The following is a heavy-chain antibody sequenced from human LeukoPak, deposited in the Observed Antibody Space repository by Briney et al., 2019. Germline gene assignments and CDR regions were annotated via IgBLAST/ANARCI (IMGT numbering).Heavy chain of an antibody. D-gene: IGHD3-10*01. J-gene: IGHJ5*02. CDR3: ARRTGEHYYGSGKYNWFDP. CDR2: ISAYNGNT. Sequence: GASVKVSCKASGYTFTSYGVSWVRQAPGQGLEWMGWISAYNGNTNYAQKFQGRVTITRNTSASTAYMELSSLRSEDTAVYYCARRTGEHYYGSGKYNWFDPWGQGTLVTVSS. V-gene: IGHV1-18*01. CDR1: GYTFTSYG.